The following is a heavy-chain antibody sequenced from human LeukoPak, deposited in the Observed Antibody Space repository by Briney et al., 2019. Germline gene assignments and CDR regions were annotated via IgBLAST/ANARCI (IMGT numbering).Heavy chain of an antibody. D-gene: IGHD2-15*01. CDR3: AGGKPSDY. V-gene: IGHV4-59*03. Sequence: PSETLSLTCTVSGGSISSYYWSWIRQPPGETLEWIGNIYYDGTTHYNPSLKSRVTISMDRSKSQFSLNVSAVTVADTAVYYCAGGKPSDYWGQGTQVTVSS. CDR1: GGSISSYY. J-gene: IGHJ4*02. CDR2: IYYDGTT.